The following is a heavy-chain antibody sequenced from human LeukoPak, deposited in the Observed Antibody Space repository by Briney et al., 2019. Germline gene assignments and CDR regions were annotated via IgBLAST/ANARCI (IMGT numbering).Heavy chain of an antibody. CDR1: GGSISSYY. CDR3: ARGHVLLWFGELLYEPYYMDV. D-gene: IGHD3-10*01. J-gene: IGHJ6*03. CDR2: IYYSGST. Sequence: PSETLSLTCTVSGGSISSYYWSWIRQPPGKGLEWIGYIYYSGSTNYNPSLKSRVTISVDTSKNQFSLKLSSVTAADTAVYYCARGHVLLWFGELLYEPYYMDVWGKGTTVTISS. V-gene: IGHV4-59*01.